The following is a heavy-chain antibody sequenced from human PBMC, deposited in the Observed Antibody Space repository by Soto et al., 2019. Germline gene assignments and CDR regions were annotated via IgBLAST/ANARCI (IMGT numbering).Heavy chain of an antibody. V-gene: IGHV3-9*01. Sequence: EVQLVESGGGLVQPGRSLRLSCAASGFTFDDYAMHWVRQAPGKGLEWVSGISWNSGSIGYAGSVKGRFTISRDNPKNSLDLQMNSLRAEDTALYYCAKVFAPSLGFGGGYTPHYFDYWGQGTLVTVSS. D-gene: IGHD3-10*01. J-gene: IGHJ4*02. CDR1: GFTFDDYA. CDR2: ISWNSGSI. CDR3: AKVFAPSLGFGGGYTPHYFDY.